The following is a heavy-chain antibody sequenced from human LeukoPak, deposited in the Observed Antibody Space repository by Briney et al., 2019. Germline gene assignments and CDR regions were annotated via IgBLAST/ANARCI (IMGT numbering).Heavy chain of an antibody. Sequence: ASVKVSCKASGYTFTGYYMHWVRQARGQGLEWMGWINPNGGGTNYAQKFQGRVTMTRDTSISTAYMELSRLRSDDTAVYYCARWAVGRYYDSSGYYPLFVYWGQGTLVTVSS. CDR2: INPNGGGT. CDR3: ARWAVGRYYDSSGYYPLFVY. CDR1: GYTFTGYY. D-gene: IGHD3-22*01. J-gene: IGHJ4*02. V-gene: IGHV1-2*02.